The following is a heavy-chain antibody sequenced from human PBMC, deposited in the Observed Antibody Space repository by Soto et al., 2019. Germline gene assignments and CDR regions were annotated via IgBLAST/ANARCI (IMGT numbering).Heavy chain of an antibody. V-gene: IGHV4-59*08. D-gene: IGHD3-10*02. J-gene: IGHJ4*02. CDR1: GASITNYY. CDR2: ISHTGTT. Sequence: PSETLSLTCTVSGASITNYYWSWIRQPPGKGLEWIGYISHTGTTDHNPSLVSRVTFSIDTSKTQLSLHMTSVTAADTAVYYCARHRLFGVRGTLIRFFDTWGQGTLLTVSS. CDR3: ARHRLFGVRGTLIRFFDT.